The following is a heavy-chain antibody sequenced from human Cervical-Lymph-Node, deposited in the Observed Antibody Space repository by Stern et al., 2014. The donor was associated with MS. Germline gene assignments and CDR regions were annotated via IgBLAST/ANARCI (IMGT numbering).Heavy chain of an antibody. Sequence: VQLQESGPGLVRPSETLSLTCTASGDSVSSEDYYWSWIRPSPGQDLECIGYRYNEGSPNYTPPPKSRLTIPIAPPKTQFPLRLISGTAADTAVYYCARSGYYGIDVWGQGTTVIVSS. CDR3: ARSGYYGIDV. CDR2: RYNEGSP. J-gene: IGHJ6*02. D-gene: IGHD1-26*01. V-gene: IGHV4-61*08. CDR1: GDSVSSEDYY.